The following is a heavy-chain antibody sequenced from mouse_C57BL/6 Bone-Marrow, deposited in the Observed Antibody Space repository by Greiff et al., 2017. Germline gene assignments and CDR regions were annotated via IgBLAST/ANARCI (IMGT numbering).Heavy chain of an antibody. V-gene: IGHV5-9-1*02. D-gene: IGHD1-1*01. Sequence: EVMLVESGEGLVKPGGSLKLSCAASGFTFSSYAMSWVRQTPEKRLEWVAYISSGGDYIYYADTVKGRFSISRDNARNTLYLQMSSLKSEDTAMYYCTRSHLSKDFDYWGQGTTLTVSS. CDR1: GFTFSSYA. CDR3: TRSHLSKDFDY. CDR2: ISSGGDYI. J-gene: IGHJ2*01.